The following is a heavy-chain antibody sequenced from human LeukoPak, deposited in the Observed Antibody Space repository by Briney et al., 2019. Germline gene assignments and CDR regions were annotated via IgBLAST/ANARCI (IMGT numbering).Heavy chain of an antibody. Sequence: KAGGSLRLSCAASGFTFSGYSMNWVRQAPGKGLEWVSSISSSSRHIYYADSVKGRFTISRGNAKNSLYLQMNSLRAEDTAVYYCARDGGSCYDHWGQGTLVTVSS. CDR1: GFTFSGYS. J-gene: IGHJ5*02. D-gene: IGHD2-15*01. CDR2: ISSSSRHI. CDR3: ARDGGSCYDH. V-gene: IGHV3-21*01.